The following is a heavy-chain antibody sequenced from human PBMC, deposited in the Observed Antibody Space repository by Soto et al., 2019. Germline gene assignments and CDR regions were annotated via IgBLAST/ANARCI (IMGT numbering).Heavy chain of an antibody. V-gene: IGHV4-59*01. CDR2: IYYSGST. CDR3: ARDLPIISSGWYFDI. J-gene: IGHJ3*02. D-gene: IGHD6-19*01. CDR1: GGSISSYY. Sequence: QVQLQESGPGLVKPSETLSLTCTVSGGSISSYYWSWIRQPPGKGLEWIGYIYYSGSTNYNPSLKSRVTISVDTSKNQFSLKLSSVTAADTAVYYCARDLPIISSGWYFDIWGQGTMVTVSS.